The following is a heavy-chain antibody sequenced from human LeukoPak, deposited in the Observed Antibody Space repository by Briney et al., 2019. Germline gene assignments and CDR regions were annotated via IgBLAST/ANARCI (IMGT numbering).Heavy chain of an antibody. CDR3: ASALNWGQFDY. Sequence: PGGSLRLSCAASGFTFSSYSMNWVRQAPGKGLVWVSRINSDGSSTSYADSVKGRFTISRDNAKNTLYLQMNSLRAEDTAVYYCASALNWGQFDYWGQGTLVTVSS. CDR2: INSDGSST. J-gene: IGHJ4*02. D-gene: IGHD7-27*01. CDR1: GFTFSSYS. V-gene: IGHV3-74*01.